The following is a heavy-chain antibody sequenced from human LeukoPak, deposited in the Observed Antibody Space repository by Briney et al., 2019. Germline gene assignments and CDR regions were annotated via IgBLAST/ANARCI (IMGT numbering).Heavy chain of an antibody. Sequence: GGSLRLSCATSGFTFNDHYVGWVRQAPGKGLELVGRTRNRANSYTTEYAASVKGRLTISRDDSKNSLRLKMNSLKTEDTAISYCVASIISPSNYWGQGTLVTVSS. CDR1: GFTFNDHY. V-gene: IGHV3-72*01. J-gene: IGHJ4*02. CDR2: TRNRANSYTT. D-gene: IGHD3-10*01. CDR3: VASIISPSNY.